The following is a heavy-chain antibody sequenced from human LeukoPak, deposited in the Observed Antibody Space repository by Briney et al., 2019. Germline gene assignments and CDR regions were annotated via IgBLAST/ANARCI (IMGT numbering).Heavy chain of an antibody. Sequence: GPSVKVSCKPSGYKLPDQEINWVRQASGQGREWVGWIHPNSGKTGYAQKFQGRVSMTRATSISTTYMELTSLTSEDTAVYYCARGRYGGNRFFDNWGQGTQLIVSS. V-gene: IGHV1-8*01. CDR3: ARGRYGGNRFFDN. CDR2: IHPNSGKT. D-gene: IGHD4-23*01. J-gene: IGHJ4*02. CDR1: GYKLPDQE.